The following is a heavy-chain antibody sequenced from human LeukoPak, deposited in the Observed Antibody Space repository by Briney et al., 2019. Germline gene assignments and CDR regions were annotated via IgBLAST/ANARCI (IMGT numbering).Heavy chain of an antibody. CDR1: RFTFNGYG. Sequence: GGSLGLSCAASRFTFNGYGMNWVPQAPGRGLGWVSYISSSSSTIYYADSVKGRFTISRDNAKNSLYLQMNSLRADDTAVYYCARQLTAYDGGYWGQGTLVTVSS. CDR2: ISSSSSTI. V-gene: IGHV3-48*01. D-gene: IGHD1-14*01. J-gene: IGHJ4*02. CDR3: ARQLTAYDGGY.